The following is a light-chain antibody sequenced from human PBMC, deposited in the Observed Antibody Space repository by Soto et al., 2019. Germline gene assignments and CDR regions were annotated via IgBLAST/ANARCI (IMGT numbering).Light chain of an antibody. CDR1: QSVSSN. CDR3: RQFFTTPLT. CDR2: GAS. J-gene: IGKJ4*01. V-gene: IGKV3-15*01. Sequence: EIVLTQSPATLSVSPGERATLSCRARQSVSSNLAWYHQKPGQAPRLLIYGASTRATGIPARFSGSGSGTEFTLTISSLQAEDVAVYYCRQFFTTPLTLGGGTKVDI.